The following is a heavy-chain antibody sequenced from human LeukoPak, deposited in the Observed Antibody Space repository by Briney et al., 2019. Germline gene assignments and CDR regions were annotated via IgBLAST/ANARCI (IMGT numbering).Heavy chain of an antibody. CDR1: GYTFTGYY. CDR3: ARGASGVYTVTTSWFDP. V-gene: IGHV1-2*02. D-gene: IGHD4-17*01. CDR2: INPNSGGT. J-gene: IGHJ5*02. Sequence: ASVKVSCKASGYTFTGYYMHWVRQAPGQGLEWMGWINPNSGGTNYAQRFQGRVTMTRDTSISTAYMELSRLRSDDTAVYYCARGASGVYTVTTSWFDPWGQGTLVTVAS.